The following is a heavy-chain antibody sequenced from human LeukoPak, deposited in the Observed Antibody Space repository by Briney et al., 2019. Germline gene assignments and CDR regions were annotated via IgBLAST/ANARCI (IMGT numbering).Heavy chain of an antibody. CDR2: ISSGSTYI. J-gene: IGHJ4*02. CDR1: GFTFSSYG. V-gene: IGHV3-21*01. CDR3: ARGGSSGPYYFDY. Sequence: GESLRLSCAASGFTFSSYGLSWVRQAPGKGLEWVSSISSGSTYISYADSLKGRFTISRDNAKNSLYLQMNSLRAEDTAVYYCARGGSSGPYYFDYWGQGTLVTVSS. D-gene: IGHD3-22*01.